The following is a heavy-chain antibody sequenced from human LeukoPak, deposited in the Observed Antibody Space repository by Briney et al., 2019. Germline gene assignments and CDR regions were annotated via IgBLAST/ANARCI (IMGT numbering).Heavy chain of an antibody. V-gene: IGHV3-21*01. Sequence: PGGSLRLSCTASGFTFSSYTMNWVRQAPGKGLEWVSSMSSSSRYIYYADSVKGRFTISRDSAKNSLYLQMNSLRAEDTAVYYCARSDTAMAEDYWGQGTLVTVSS. D-gene: IGHD5-18*01. CDR2: MSSSSRYI. CDR1: GFTFSSYT. CDR3: ARSDTAMAEDY. J-gene: IGHJ4*02.